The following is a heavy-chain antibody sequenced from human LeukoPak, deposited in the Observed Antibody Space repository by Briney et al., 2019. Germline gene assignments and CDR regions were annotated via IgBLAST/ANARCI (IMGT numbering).Heavy chain of an antibody. V-gene: IGHV4-4*07. CDR1: GGSINSSY. D-gene: IGHD6-13*01. CDR3: ASGFSYSTWTVDS. Sequence: SETLSLTCTVSGGSINSSYWSWIRQPAGKGLEWIGRVYTSGSSNYNPSLKSRVTMSVDSSKNQFSLNLSSVTAADTAVYYCASGFSYSTWTVDSWGQGTLVTVSS. CDR2: VYTSGSS. J-gene: IGHJ4*02.